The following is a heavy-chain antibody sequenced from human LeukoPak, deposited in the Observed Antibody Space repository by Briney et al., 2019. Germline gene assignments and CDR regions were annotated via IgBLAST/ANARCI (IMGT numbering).Heavy chain of an antibody. CDR3: ARDGTAMVLFDY. D-gene: IGHD5-18*01. V-gene: IGHV3-21*01. J-gene: IGHJ4*02. Sequence: GGSLRLSCGASGFTFSDYGMNWVRQAPGKGLEWVSSISSSSSYIYYADSVKGRFTISRDNAKNSLYLQMNSLRAEDTAVYYCARDGTAMVLFDYWGQGTLVTVSS. CDR2: ISSSSSYI. CDR1: GFTFSDYG.